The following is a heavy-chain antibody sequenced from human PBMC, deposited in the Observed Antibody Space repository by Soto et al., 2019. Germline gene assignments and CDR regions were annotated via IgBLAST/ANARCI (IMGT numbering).Heavy chain of an antibody. D-gene: IGHD3-10*01. V-gene: IGHV3-33*01. CDR1: EFTFSRHG. Sequence: QVQLVESGGGVVQPGRSLRLSCAASEFTFSRHGMHWVRQAPGKGLQWVGVIWSDGSNEVYADSVKGRFIISRDNSKKILYLQMNSLRAEDTAVYYCARERTFGDNKHNYMDVWGTGITVTVS. CDR3: ARERTFGDNKHNYMDV. CDR2: IWSDGSNE. J-gene: IGHJ6*03.